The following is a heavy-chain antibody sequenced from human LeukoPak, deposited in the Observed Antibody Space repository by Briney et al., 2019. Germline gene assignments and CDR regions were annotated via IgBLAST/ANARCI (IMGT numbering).Heavy chain of an antibody. D-gene: IGHD4-23*01. V-gene: IGHV3-23*01. CDR1: GFTFSSYA. Sequence: GGSLRLSCAASGFTFSSYAMSWVRQAPGQGLEWVSTINGSGGSTYYADSVKGRFTITRDNSKNTLYLQLNSLRAEDTAVYYCAKVVTTVVTTYYFDYWGQGALVTVSS. J-gene: IGHJ4*02. CDR3: AKVVTTVVTTYYFDY. CDR2: INGSGGST.